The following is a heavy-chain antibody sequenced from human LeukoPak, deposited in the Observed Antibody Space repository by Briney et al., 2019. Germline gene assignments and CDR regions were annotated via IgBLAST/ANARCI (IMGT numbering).Heavy chain of an antibody. Sequence: GESLKISCKGSGYSFTDYWIGWVRQMPGKGLEWMGIIHPGDSETRYSPSFQGQVTISADKSISTAYLQWSNLKASDTAMYYCARQEGGTYRPRFDSWGQGTLVTVSS. J-gene: IGHJ4*02. CDR3: ARQEGGTYRPRFDS. D-gene: IGHD1-26*01. V-gene: IGHV5-51*01. CDR1: GYSFTDYW. CDR2: IHPGDSET.